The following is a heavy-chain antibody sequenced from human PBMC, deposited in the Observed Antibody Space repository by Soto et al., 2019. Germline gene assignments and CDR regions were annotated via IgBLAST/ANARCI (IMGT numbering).Heavy chain of an antibody. J-gene: IGHJ6*03. D-gene: IGHD4-17*01. CDR1: GFTFSSYS. CDR2: ISSSSSTI. Sequence: PGGSLRLSCAASGFTFSSYSMNWVLQAPGKGLEWVSYISSSSSTIYYADSVKGRFTISRDNAKNSLYLQMNSLRAEDTAVYYCARVGVTTYYYYMAVRGKGTTVTVSS. CDR3: ARVGVTTYYYYMAV. V-gene: IGHV3-48*01.